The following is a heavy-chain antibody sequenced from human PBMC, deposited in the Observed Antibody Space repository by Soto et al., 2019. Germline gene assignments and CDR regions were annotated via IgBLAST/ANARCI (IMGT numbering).Heavy chain of an antibody. Sequence: SETLSLTCTVSGGFISRSAYYWGWIRQPPGKGLEWIGSIFYSGRTYYNPSLKSPVTMSVDTSKNQFSLKMTSVTAADTALYYCARHDWTILGVGGHYFDYWGQGALVTVSS. CDR2: IFYSGRT. CDR1: GGFISRSAYY. D-gene: IGHD3-3*02. J-gene: IGHJ4*02. CDR3: ARHDWTILGVGGHYFDY. V-gene: IGHV4-39*01.